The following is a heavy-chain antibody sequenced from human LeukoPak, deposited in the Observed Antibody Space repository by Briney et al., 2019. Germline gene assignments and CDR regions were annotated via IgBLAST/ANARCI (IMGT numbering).Heavy chain of an antibody. Sequence: ASVKVSCKASGYTFTSYGISWVRQAPGQGLEWMGWISAYNGNTNYAQKLQGRVTMTTDTSTSTAYMELRSLRSDDTAVYYCARDHRSYHYYYYGMDVWGQGTTVTVFS. CDR3: ARDHRSYHYYYYGMDV. V-gene: IGHV1-18*01. CDR2: ISAYNGNT. J-gene: IGHJ6*02. CDR1: GYTFTSYG. D-gene: IGHD1-26*01.